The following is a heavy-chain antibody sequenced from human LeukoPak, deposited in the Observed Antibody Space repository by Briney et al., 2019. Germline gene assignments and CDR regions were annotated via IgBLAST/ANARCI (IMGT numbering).Heavy chain of an antibody. D-gene: IGHD6-19*01. V-gene: IGHV3-74*01. CDR3: ARGKAVAGTFSWFDP. CDR2: INSDGSST. J-gene: IGHJ5*02. CDR1: GFTFSDYY. Sequence: GGSLRLSCAASGFTFSDYYMSWIRQAPGRGLVWVSLINSDGSSTRYADSVKGRFTISRDNAKNTLYLQMNSLRAEDTAVYYCARGKAVAGTFSWFDPWGQGTLVTVSS.